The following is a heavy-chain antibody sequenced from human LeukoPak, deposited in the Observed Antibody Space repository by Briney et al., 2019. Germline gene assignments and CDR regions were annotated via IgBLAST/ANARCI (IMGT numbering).Heavy chain of an antibody. Sequence: ASVKVSCKASGYTFTSYGISWVRQAPVQGLEWMGWISAYNGNTNYAQKLQGRVTMTTDTSTSTAYMELRSLRSDDTAVYYCARDLTSITMVRGVIQGIDYWGQGTLVTVSS. CDR1: GYTFTSYG. CDR3: ARDLTSITMVRGVIQGIDY. V-gene: IGHV1-18*01. CDR2: ISAYNGNT. J-gene: IGHJ4*02. D-gene: IGHD3-10*01.